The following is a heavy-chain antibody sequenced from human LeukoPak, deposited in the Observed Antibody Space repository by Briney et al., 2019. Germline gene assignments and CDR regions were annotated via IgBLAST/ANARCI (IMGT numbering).Heavy chain of an antibody. V-gene: IGHV4-39*01. J-gene: IGHJ4*02. Sequence: SETLSLTCTVSGGSISSSSYYWGWIRQPPGKGLEWIGSIYYDGSTYYNPSLESRVTTSVDTSKNQFSLKLSSVTAADTAVYYCARQIAYCGGDCIYYFDYWGQGTLVTVSS. CDR1: GGSISSSSYY. D-gene: IGHD2-21*02. CDR2: IYYDGST. CDR3: ARQIAYCGGDCIYYFDY.